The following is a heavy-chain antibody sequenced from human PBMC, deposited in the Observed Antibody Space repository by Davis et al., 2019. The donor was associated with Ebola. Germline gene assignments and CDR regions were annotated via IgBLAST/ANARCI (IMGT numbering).Heavy chain of an antibody. CDR1: GGSISSSSYY. CDR3: ARGPTTVPYFDY. J-gene: IGHJ4*02. D-gene: IGHD4-17*01. V-gene: IGHV4-39*07. CDR2: IYYSGST. Sequence: PSETLSLTCTVSGGSISSSSYYWGWIRQPPGKGLEWIGSIYYSGSTNYNPSLKSRVTISVDTSKNQFSLKLSSVTAADTAVYYCARGPTTVPYFDYWGQGTLVTVSS.